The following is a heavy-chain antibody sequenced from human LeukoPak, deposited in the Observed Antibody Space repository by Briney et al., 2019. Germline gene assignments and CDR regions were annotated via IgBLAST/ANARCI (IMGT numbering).Heavy chain of an antibody. CDR2: ISGSGGSGST. Sequence: GGSLRLSCAASGFTFSSYWMHWVRRAPGKGLEWVSGISGSGGSGSTYYADSVKGRFTISRDNSKNTLYLQMNSLRAEDTAVYYCAKSGLNRFDYWGQGTLVSVSS. CDR1: GFTFSSYW. D-gene: IGHD2-15*01. CDR3: AKSGLNRFDY. J-gene: IGHJ4*02. V-gene: IGHV3-23*01.